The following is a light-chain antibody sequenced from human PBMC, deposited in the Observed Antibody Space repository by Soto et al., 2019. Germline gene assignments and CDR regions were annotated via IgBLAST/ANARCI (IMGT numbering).Light chain of an antibody. CDR2: EGS. CDR1: SSDVGSYNL. Sequence: QSALTQPASVSGSPGQSITISCTGTSSDVGSYNLVSWYQQHPGKAPKLMIYEGSKRPSGVSNRFSVSKSGNTASLTISGLQAEDEADYYCCSYARSSTYVFGTGTKLTVL. J-gene: IGLJ1*01. CDR3: CSYARSSTYV. V-gene: IGLV2-23*01.